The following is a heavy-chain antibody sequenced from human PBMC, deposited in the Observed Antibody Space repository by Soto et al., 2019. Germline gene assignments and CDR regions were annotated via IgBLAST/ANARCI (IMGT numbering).Heavy chain of an antibody. V-gene: IGHV4-30-2*01. J-gene: IGHJ1*01. CDR2: IYHSGST. D-gene: IGHD5-12*01. Sequence: SETLSLTCTVSGGSISSGGYSWSWIRQPPGKGLEWIGYIYHSGSTYYNPSLKSRVTISVDRSKNQFSLKLSSVTAADTAVYYCAREFRRGGYNSPLDFQHWGQGTLVTVSS. CDR3: AREFRRGGYNSPLDFQH. CDR1: GGSISSGGYS.